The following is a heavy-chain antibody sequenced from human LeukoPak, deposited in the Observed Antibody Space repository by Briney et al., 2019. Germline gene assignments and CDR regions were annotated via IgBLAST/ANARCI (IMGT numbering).Heavy chain of an antibody. J-gene: IGHJ4*02. Sequence: GGSLRLSCAVSGFTFSSYWMHWVRQVPGKGLVWVSRINGDGSSTNYADSVKGRFTISRDNAKSTLYLQMNSLRAEDTAVYHCARGYSNRFDYWGQGILVTVSP. D-gene: IGHD1-14*01. CDR2: INGDGSST. V-gene: IGHV3-74*01. CDR3: ARGYSNRFDY. CDR1: GFTFSSYW.